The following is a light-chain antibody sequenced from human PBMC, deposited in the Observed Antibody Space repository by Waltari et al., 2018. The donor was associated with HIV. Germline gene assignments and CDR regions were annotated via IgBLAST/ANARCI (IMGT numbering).Light chain of an antibody. J-gene: IGLJ2*01. CDR2: DDS. Sequence: SYVLTQPPSVSVAPGQTARITCGGNNLGSKLVHAYPQKPGQAPVLFVYDDSVWPSGIPERFSGSNSGNAATLTISRVEAGDEADYYCQVWDSGSDHVVFGGGTKLTVL. CDR1: NLGSKL. V-gene: IGLV3-21*02. CDR3: QVWDSGSDHVV.